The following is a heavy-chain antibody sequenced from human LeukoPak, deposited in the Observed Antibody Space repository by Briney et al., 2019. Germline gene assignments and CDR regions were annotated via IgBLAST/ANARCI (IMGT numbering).Heavy chain of an antibody. CDR2: ISPSGNT. CDR1: SDSISTHS. J-gene: IGHJ2*01. CDR3: ARRPYWYFDL. V-gene: IGHV4-4*07. D-gene: IGHD6-6*01. Sequence: SETLSLTCSVSSDSISTHSWSWIRQPAGKKLEWIGHISPSGNTNHNPSLKSRVTMSVDTSKNHFSLKLSSVTAADTAVYYCARRPYWYFDLWGRGTLVTVSS.